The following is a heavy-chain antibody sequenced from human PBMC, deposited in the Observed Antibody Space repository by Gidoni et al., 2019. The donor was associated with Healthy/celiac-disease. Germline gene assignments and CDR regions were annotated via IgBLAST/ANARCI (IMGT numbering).Heavy chain of an antibody. D-gene: IGHD3-10*01. CDR2: ISSSSSTI. V-gene: IGHV3-48*04. CDR3: ARDASPYYYGSGSPRWFDP. CDR1: GFTFSSYS. J-gene: IGHJ5*02. Sequence: EVQLVESGGGLVQPGGSLRLSCAASGFTFSSYSLNWVRQAGKGLEWVSYISSSSSTIYYADSVKGRFTISRDNAKNSLYLQMNSLRAEDTAVYYCARDASPYYYGSGSPRWFDPWGQGTLVTVSS.